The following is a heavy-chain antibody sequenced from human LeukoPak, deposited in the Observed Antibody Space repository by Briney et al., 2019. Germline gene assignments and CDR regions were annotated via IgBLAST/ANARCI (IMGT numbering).Heavy chain of an antibody. V-gene: IGHV3-48*03. J-gene: IGHJ6*03. Sequence: GGSLRLSCAASGFTFSSYEMTWVRQAPGKGLEWVSYISSSGSTIYYADSVKGRFTISRDNAKNSLYLQMNSLRAEDTAVYYCARRARYSSGWAVPYYMDVWGKGTTVTVSS. CDR2: ISSSGSTI. D-gene: IGHD6-19*01. CDR3: ARRARYSSGWAVPYYMDV. CDR1: GFTFSSYE.